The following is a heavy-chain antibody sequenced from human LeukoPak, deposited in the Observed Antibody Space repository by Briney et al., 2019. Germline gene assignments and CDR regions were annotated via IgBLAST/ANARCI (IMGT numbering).Heavy chain of an antibody. CDR1: GGSISSSSYY. CDR3: ARETGSYYYDSSGSSFFDY. J-gene: IGHJ4*02. D-gene: IGHD3-22*01. CDR2: IYYSGST. Sequence: SETLSLTCTVSGGSISSSSYYWGWIRQPPGKGLEWIGSIYYSGSTNYNPSLKSRVTISVDTSKNQFSLKLSSVTAADTAVYYCARETGSYYYDSSGSSFFDYWGQGTLVTVSS. V-gene: IGHV4-39*07.